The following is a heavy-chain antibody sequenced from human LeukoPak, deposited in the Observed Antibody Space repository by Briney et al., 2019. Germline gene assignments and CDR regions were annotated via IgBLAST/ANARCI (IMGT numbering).Heavy chain of an antibody. J-gene: IGHJ4*02. D-gene: IGHD3-22*01. CDR2: IYSRGST. CDR1: GGTMTNYY. Sequence: SETLSLTCTVSGGTMTNYYWSWIRQPAGKELEWIGRIYSRGSTNYNPSLKSRVTMSVDTSKNQFSLNLTSVTVADMAVYFCARVGVVESSGYHDYYFDFWGQGSLVTVSS. V-gene: IGHV4-4*07. CDR3: ARVGVVESSGYHDYYFDF.